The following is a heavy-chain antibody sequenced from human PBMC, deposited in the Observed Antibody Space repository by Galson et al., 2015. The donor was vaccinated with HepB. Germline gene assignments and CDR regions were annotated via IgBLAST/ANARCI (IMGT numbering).Heavy chain of an antibody. V-gene: IGHV3-74*01. CDR1: GFTFSSYW. CDR2: INSDGSRT. D-gene: IGHD3-9*01. J-gene: IGHJ6*02. Sequence: SLRLSCAASGFTFSSYWMHWVRQAPGKGLVWVSRINSDGSRTSYADSVEGRFAFSRDNAKNTLYLQMNSLRAEDTAVYYCARGPHVRYIDWLSPAGMDVWGHGTTVTVSS. CDR3: ARGPHVRYIDWLSPAGMDV.